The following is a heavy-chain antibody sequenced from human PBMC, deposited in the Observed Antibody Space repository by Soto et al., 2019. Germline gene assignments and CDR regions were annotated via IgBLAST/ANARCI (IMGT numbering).Heavy chain of an antibody. CDR3: ARDYGGSSGWFDP. CDR2: MNPNSGDT. D-gene: IGHD4-17*01. V-gene: IGHV1-8*01. Sequence: QVQLVQSGAEVKKPGASVKVSCKASGYTFTNYDINWVRQATGQGPEWMGWMNPNSGDTGYAQKFQGRVTLTRDTSTSTAYMELSSLTSEDTALYYCARDYGGSSGWFDPWGQGTLVTVSS. J-gene: IGHJ5*02. CDR1: GYTFTNYD.